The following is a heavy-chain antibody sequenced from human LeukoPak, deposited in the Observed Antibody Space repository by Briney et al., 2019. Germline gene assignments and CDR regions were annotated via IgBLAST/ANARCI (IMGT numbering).Heavy chain of an antibody. CDR2: ISGSGGST. J-gene: IGHJ6*02. D-gene: IGHD3-3*01. CDR1: GFTFSSYA. V-gene: IGHV3-23*01. CDR3: ARADDFQYYGMDV. Sequence: PGGSLRLSCAASGFTFSSYAMSWVRQAPGKGLEWVSAISGSGGSTYYADSVKGRFTISRDNSKNTLYLQMNSLRAEDTAVYYCARADDFQYYGMDVWGQGTTVTVSS.